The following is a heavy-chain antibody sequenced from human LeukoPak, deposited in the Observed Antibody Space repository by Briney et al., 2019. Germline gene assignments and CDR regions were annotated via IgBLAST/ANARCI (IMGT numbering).Heavy chain of an antibody. D-gene: IGHD5-18*01. CDR3: ARAFDTAYYDY. J-gene: IGHJ4*02. V-gene: IGHV1-69*04. CDR1: GGTFSSYA. Sequence: ALVKVSCKASGGTFSSYAISWVRQAPGQGLEWMGRIIPILGIANYAQKFQGRVTITADKSTSTAYMELSSLRSEDTAVYYCARAFDTAYYDYWGQGTLVTVSS. CDR2: IIPILGIA.